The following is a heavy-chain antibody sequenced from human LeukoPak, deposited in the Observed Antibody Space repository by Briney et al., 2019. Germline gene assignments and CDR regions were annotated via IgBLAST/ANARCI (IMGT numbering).Heavy chain of an antibody. CDR1: GFTFSSYA. D-gene: IGHD2-2*03. V-gene: IGHV3-23*01. J-gene: IGHJ6*02. CDR2: ISGSGGST. Sequence: GGSLRLSCAASGFTFSSYAMSWVRQAPGQGLEWISAISGSGGSTYYADSVKGRFTISRDNSKNTLYLQMNSLRAEDTAVYYCAKDPGYCSSTSCYFGYYYYGMDVWGQGTTVTVSS. CDR3: AKDPGYCSSTSCYFGYYYYGMDV.